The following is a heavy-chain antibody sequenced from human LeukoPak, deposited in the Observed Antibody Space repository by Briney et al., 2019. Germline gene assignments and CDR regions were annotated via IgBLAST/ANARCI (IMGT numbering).Heavy chain of an antibody. Sequence: GGSLRLSCAVSGFTFSGFWMSWSRQAPGKGLEWVASINSDGSEGYYADVVKGRFTISRDNAKNSLYLQINSLRAEDTAVYYCARGATVVIDAFDIWGQGTMVTVSS. CDR1: GFTFSGFW. CDR3: ARGATVVIDAFDI. CDR2: INSDGSEG. D-gene: IGHD4-23*01. J-gene: IGHJ3*02. V-gene: IGHV3-7*03.